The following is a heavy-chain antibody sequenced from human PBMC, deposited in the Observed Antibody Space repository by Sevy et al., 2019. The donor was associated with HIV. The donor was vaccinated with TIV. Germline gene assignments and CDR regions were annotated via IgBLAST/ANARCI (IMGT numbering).Heavy chain of an antibody. CDR2: ISGSGGST. CDR3: AKGYCSSTSCPSGDY. J-gene: IGHJ4*02. D-gene: IGHD2-2*01. CDR1: GFTFSSYA. Sequence: GGSLRLSCAASGFTFSSYAMSWVRQAPGKGLEWVSAISGSGGSTYYADSVEGRFTISRDNSKNTLYLQMNSLRAEDTAVYYCAKGYCSSTSCPSGDYWGQGTLVTVSS. V-gene: IGHV3-23*01.